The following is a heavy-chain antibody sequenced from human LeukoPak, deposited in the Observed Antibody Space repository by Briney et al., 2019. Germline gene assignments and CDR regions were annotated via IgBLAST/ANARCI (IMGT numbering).Heavy chain of an antibody. V-gene: IGHV4-59*01. CDR1: GGSISSYY. Sequence: SETLSLTCTVSGGSISSYYWSWIRQPPGKGLEWIGYNYYSGSTNYNPSLKSRVTISVDTSKNQFSLKLSSVTAADTAVYYCARDDYGDYVSDWGQGTLVTVSS. CDR3: ARDDYGDYVSD. CDR2: NYYSGST. J-gene: IGHJ4*02. D-gene: IGHD4-17*01.